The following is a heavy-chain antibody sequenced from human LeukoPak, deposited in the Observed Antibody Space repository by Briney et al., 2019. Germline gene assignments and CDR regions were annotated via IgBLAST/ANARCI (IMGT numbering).Heavy chain of an antibody. CDR3: AKPNAARDASGSDY. J-gene: IGHJ4*02. CDR2: INQDGSET. V-gene: IGHV3-7*01. Sequence: GGSLRLSCAASGFTFSSYWMGWVRQAPGKGLEWVANINQDGSETYYVDSVEGRITISRDNAKNSLYLQMNSLRAEDTAVYFCAKPNAARDASGSDYWGQGTLVTVSS. CDR1: GFTFSSYW. D-gene: IGHD3-10*01.